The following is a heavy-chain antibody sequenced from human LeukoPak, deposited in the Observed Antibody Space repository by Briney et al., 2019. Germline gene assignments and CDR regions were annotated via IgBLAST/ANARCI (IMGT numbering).Heavy chain of an antibody. CDR1: GFTFNNYA. CDR3: AKDPQRYCSGGSCLYFDY. J-gene: IGHJ4*02. CDR2: ISASGGGT. Sequence: GGSLRLSCAASGFTFNNYAMSWVRQAPGKGLEWVSAISASGGGTNYADSVKGRFIISRDNSKNTLYLQMNSPRAEDTAVYYCAKDPQRYCSGGSCLYFDYWGQGTLVTVSS. D-gene: IGHD2-15*01. V-gene: IGHV3-23*01.